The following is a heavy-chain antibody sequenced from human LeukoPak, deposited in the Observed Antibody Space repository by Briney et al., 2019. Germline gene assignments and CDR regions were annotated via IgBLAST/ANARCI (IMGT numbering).Heavy chain of an antibody. CDR3: AKLGYYDFWSNYLVFDN. CDR1: GLTFNRYS. J-gene: IGHJ4*02. D-gene: IGHD3-3*01. CDR2: VGGSGGST. V-gene: IGHV3-23*01. Sequence: PGGSLSLFCAASGLTFNRYSMTWVPQAPAKGLEWVSGVGGSGGSTYYPDSVEGRFTISRDNSKDTLYLQINSLRVEDTAVYFCAKLGYYDFWSNYLVFDNWGQGTLVTVSS.